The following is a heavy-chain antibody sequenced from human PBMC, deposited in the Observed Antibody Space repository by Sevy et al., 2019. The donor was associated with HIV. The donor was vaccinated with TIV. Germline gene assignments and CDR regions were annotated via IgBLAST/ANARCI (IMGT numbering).Heavy chain of an antibody. D-gene: IGHD2-2*01. CDR1: GFTFSDSA. CDR3: TSTISTSTFDS. J-gene: IGHJ4*02. V-gene: IGHV3-73*01. Sequence: GGSLRLSCAASGFTFSDSAMHWVRQAPGKGLQWVGRIRSKPNNYATSYVESVRGRFTISRDDSKNTAYLQMTSLKTEDTAVYYCTSTISTSTFDSWGQGTLVTVSS. CDR2: IRSKPNNYAT.